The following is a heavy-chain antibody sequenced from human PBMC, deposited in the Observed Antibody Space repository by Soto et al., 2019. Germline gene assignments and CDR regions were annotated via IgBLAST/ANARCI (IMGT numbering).Heavy chain of an antibody. Sequence: TLSLTCTVSGGSVSSGSYYWSWIRQPPGKGLEWIGYIYYSGSTNYNPSLKSRVTISVDTSKNQFSLKLSSVTAADTAVYYCARDSGGNSGIDYWGQGTLVTVSS. V-gene: IGHV4-61*01. CDR1: GGSVSSGSYY. D-gene: IGHD4-4*01. J-gene: IGHJ4*02. CDR3: ARDSGGNSGIDY. CDR2: IYYSGST.